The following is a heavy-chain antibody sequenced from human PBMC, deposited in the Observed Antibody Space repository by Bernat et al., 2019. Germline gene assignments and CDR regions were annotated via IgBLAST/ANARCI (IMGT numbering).Heavy chain of an antibody. V-gene: IGHV3-23*04. CDR2: IRGSGDST. J-gene: IGHJ4*02. CDR1: GFTFSNYA. D-gene: IGHD6-19*01. CDR3: AKDWGTSVWYGSDC. Sequence: EVQLVESGGALVQPGGSLRLSCAASGFTFSNYAMSWVRQAPGKGLEWVSDIRGSGDSTDYADSVKGRFTVSRDNSKNTLYLQMNSLRAEDTAVYYCAKDWGTSVWYGSDCWGQGTLVTVSS.